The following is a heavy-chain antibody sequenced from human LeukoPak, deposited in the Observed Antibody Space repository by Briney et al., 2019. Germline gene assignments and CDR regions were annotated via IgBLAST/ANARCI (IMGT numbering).Heavy chain of an antibody. D-gene: IGHD6-19*01. CDR2: IDPSDSYT. Sequence: GESLKISCAGSGYSFTSYWISWVRQMPGKGLEWMGRIDPSDSYTNYSPSFQGHVTISADKSISTAYLQLSSLKASDTAMYYCARTRPGWSFDYWGQGTLVTVSS. V-gene: IGHV5-10-1*01. J-gene: IGHJ4*02. CDR1: GYSFTSYW. CDR3: ARTRPGWSFDY.